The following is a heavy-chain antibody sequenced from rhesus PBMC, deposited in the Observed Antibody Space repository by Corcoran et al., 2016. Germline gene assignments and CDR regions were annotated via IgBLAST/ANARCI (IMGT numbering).Heavy chain of an antibody. D-gene: IGHD6-13*01. CDR1: GFTFSSYG. J-gene: IGHJ1*01. V-gene: IGHV3S5*01. CDR2: IISVGGST. Sequence: EVQLVETGGGLVQPGGSLKLSCAASGFTFSSYGMSWVLQAQGKGLEWVSDIISVGGSTYDADSVKDQFTISRDNSKNTLALQMNSLRAEDTAVYYCAREEDSRWSGYFEFWGQGALVTVSS. CDR3: AREEDSRWSGYFEF.